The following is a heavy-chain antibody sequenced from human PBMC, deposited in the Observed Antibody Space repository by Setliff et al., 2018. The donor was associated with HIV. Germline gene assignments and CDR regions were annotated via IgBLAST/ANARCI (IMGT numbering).Heavy chain of an antibody. D-gene: IGHD3-9*01. CDR3: AKEGDTSRYSFDY. J-gene: IGHJ4*02. CDR1: GFSLSSFG. V-gene: IGHV3-30*18. Sequence: GSPRLSCAVSGFSLSSFGMHWVRQPPGEGLEWLAVISSHGKTTYYGDSVKGRFSISRDTSTNTVYLQMNGLRPEDTALYYCAKEGDTSRYSFDYWGQGALVTVSS. CDR2: ISSHGKTT.